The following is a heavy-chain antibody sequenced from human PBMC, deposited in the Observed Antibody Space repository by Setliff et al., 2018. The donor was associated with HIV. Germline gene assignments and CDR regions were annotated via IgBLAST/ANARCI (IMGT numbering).Heavy chain of an antibody. D-gene: IGHD4-17*01. V-gene: IGHV5-51*01. Sequence: GESLKISCKGSGYSFTNYWIGWVRQMPGKGLEWMGIIYPADSDTRYSPSFQGQVTISAATSISTAYLHWSSLKASDTAVYYCATVDPNYGDYATYWGQGSLVTVSS. CDR3: ATVDPNYGDYATY. CDR2: IYPADSDT. CDR1: GYSFTNYW. J-gene: IGHJ4*02.